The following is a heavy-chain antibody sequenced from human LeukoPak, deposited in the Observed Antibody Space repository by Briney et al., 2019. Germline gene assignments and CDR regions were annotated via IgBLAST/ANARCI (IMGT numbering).Heavy chain of an antibody. CDR1: GGSVNSPTYY. CDR2: IDYSGCT. J-gene: IGHJ4*02. V-gene: IGHV4-39*01. CDR3: ARHDCNSTICRCFDY. D-gene: IGHD2-2*01. Sequence: SETLSLTCTVSGGSVNSPTYYWGWIRQAPGKGLEWLGRIDYSGCTYDSPSLKSRLTMSIDTAKNQFSLNLSSVAAADTAVYFCARHDCNSTICRCFDYWGQGTLVTVSS.